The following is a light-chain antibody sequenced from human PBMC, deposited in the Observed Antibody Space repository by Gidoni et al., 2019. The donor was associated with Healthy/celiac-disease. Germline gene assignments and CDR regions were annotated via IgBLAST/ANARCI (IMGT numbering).Light chain of an antibody. Sequence: QSALTQPASVSGSPGQSITISCTGTSSDVGGYNYVSWYQQHPGKAPKLMSYEVSNRPSGVSNRFSGSKSGNTASMTISGLQAEDEADYYCSSYTSSSTVVFGGGTKLTVL. CDR1: SSDVGGYNY. V-gene: IGLV2-14*01. J-gene: IGLJ2*01. CDR3: SSYTSSSTVV. CDR2: EVS.